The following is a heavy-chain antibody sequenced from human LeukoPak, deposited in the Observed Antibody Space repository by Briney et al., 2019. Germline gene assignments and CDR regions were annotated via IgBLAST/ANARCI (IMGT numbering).Heavy chain of an antibody. J-gene: IGHJ3*02. CDR3: AKDYLYGDYESDAFDI. D-gene: IGHD4-17*01. CDR2: ISWNSGSI. Sequence: PGRSLRLSCAASGFTFDDYAMHWVRQAPGKGLEWVSGISWNSGSIGYADSVKGRFTISRDNAKNSLYLQMNSLRAEDTALYYCAKDYLYGDYESDAFDIWGQGTMVTVSS. CDR1: GFTFDDYA. V-gene: IGHV3-9*01.